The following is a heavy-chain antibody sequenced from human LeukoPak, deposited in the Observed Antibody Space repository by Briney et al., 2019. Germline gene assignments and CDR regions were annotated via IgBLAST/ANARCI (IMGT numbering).Heavy chain of an antibody. D-gene: IGHD5-18*01. CDR2: IKQDGSEK. CDR1: AFTFSSYW. V-gene: IGHV3-7*03. CDR3: AREWPGYSYGDY. Sequence: GRSLTLSCAASAFTFSSYWMSCVRHAPGKGLEWVANIKQDGSEKYYMDSGKGRFTISRDNAKNSLYRQMNSLRAEETAVYYCAREWPGYSYGDYWGQGTLVTVSS. J-gene: IGHJ4*02.